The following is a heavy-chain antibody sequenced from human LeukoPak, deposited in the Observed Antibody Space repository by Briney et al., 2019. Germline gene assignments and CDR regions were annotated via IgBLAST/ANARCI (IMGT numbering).Heavy chain of an antibody. J-gene: IGHJ6*02. Sequence: ASVKVSCKASGYTFTGYYMHWVRQAPGQGLEWMGWINPNSGGTNYAQKFQGRVTMTRDTSISTAYMELSRLRSDDTAVYYCARTYYYDSSGYSPYYYYGMDVWGQGTTVTVSS. D-gene: IGHD3-22*01. CDR2: INPNSGGT. V-gene: IGHV1-2*02. CDR3: ARTYYYDSSGYSPYYYYGMDV. CDR1: GYTFTGYY.